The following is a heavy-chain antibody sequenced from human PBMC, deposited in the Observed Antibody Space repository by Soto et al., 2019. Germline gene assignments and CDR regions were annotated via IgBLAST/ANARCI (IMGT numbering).Heavy chain of an antibody. J-gene: IGHJ3*02. D-gene: IGHD3-22*01. CDR1: GGTFSSYT. CDR3: ARSRYYYDSSGYPLSHDAFDI. V-gene: IGHV1-69*02. Sequence: GASVKVSCKASGGTFSSYTISWVRQAPGQGLEWMGRIIPILGIANYAQKFQGRVTITADKSTSTAYMELSSLRSEDTAVYYCARSRYYYDSSGYPLSHDAFDIWGQGTMVTVSS. CDR2: IIPILGIA.